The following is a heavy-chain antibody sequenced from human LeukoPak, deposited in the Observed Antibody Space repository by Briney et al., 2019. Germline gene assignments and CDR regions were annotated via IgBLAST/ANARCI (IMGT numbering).Heavy chain of an antibody. CDR2: IYYSGYT. D-gene: IGHD2-15*01. Sequence: SETLSLTCTVSGGSISSYYWSWIRQPPGKGLEWIGCIYYSGYTNYKSSLKSRVTISVDTSKNQFSLKLSSVTAADTAVYYCARVLSGGSSYYYYYMDVWGKGTTVTISS. CDR3: ARVLSGGSSYYYYYMDV. CDR1: GGSISSYY. V-gene: IGHV4-59*01. J-gene: IGHJ6*03.